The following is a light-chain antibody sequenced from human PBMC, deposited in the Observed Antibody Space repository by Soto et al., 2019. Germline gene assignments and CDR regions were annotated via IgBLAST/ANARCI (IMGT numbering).Light chain of an antibody. J-gene: IGLJ3*02. V-gene: IGLV2-8*01. Sequence: QSALTQPPSASGSPGQSVTISCTGTSSDVGSYNYVSWYQQHPGKAPKLMIYEVIKRPSGVPDRFSGSKSATSASLVITGLQAEDEADYYCQSYDTSLRGWLFGGGTKLTVL. CDR1: SSDVGSYNY. CDR2: EVI. CDR3: QSYDTSLRGWL.